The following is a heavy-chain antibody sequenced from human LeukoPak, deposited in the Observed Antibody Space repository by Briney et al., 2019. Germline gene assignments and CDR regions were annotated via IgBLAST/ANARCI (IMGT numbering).Heavy chain of an antibody. V-gene: IGHV1-2*02. CDR2: INPNSGGT. Sequence: ASVKVSCKASGYTFTGYYMHWVRQAPGQGLEWMGWINPNSGGTNYAQKFQGRVTMTRNTSISTAYMELSSLRSEDTAVYYCARDQIPGGWFDPWGQGTLVTVSS. J-gene: IGHJ5*02. CDR1: GYTFTGYY. CDR3: ARDQIPGGWFDP.